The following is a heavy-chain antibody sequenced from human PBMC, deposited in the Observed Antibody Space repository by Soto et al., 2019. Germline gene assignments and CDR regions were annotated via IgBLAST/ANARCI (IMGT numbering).Heavy chain of an antibody. CDR3: ARRVDTAMAADYFDY. Sequence: SETLSLTCTVSGGSISSYYWSWIRQPPGKGLEWIGYIYYSGSTNYNPSLKSRVTISVDTSKNQFSLKLSSVTAADTAVYYCARRVDTAMAADYFDYWGQGTLVTVSS. CDR1: GGSISSYY. V-gene: IGHV4-59*08. CDR2: IYYSGST. D-gene: IGHD5-18*01. J-gene: IGHJ4*02.